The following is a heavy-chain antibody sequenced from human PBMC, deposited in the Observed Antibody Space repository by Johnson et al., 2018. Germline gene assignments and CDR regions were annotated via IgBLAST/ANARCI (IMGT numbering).Heavy chain of an antibody. CDR1: GDSVSSNSAA. V-gene: IGHV6-1*01. CDR3: ARQPGRPYYYYYGMDV. Sequence: QVQLQESGPGLVKPSQTLSLTCAISGDSVSSNSAAWNWIRQSPSRGLEWLGRTYYRSKWYNDYAVSVKSRITINPDTSKTQFLLQLNSVTPEDTAVYYCARQPGRPYYYYYGMDVWGQGTTVTVSS. D-gene: IGHD6-13*01. CDR2: TYYRSKWYN. J-gene: IGHJ6*02.